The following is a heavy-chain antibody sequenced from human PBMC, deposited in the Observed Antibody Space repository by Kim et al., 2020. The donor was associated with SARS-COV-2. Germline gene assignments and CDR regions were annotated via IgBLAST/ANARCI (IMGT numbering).Heavy chain of an antibody. CDR2: LANDGSEE. J-gene: IGHJ6*03. Sequence: GGSLRLSCTASGFSFRSHAMHWARQAPGRGLEWIGVLANDGSEEFYADSVKGRFSRSRDNSGNVFYLQMRSLRREASATFFCGRDGALSARRVSSYMGAWGKG. CDR1: GFSFRSHA. D-gene: IGHD3-10*01. CDR3: GRDGALSARRVSSYMGA. V-gene: IGHV3-30-3*01.